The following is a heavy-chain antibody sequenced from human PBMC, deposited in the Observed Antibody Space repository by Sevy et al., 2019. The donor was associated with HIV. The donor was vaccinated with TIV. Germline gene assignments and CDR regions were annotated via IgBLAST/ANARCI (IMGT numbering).Heavy chain of an antibody. CDR1: GVSISSSSYD. V-gene: IGHV4-39*01. J-gene: IGHJ4*02. Sequence: SETLSLTCTVSGVSISSSSYDWGWIRQPPGKGLESIASFFFTGSTYYNPSLKSRVTISVDTSNNQFSLKLNSVTAADTALYYCARQGGLVDRAFDYWGQGTLVTVSS. CDR3: ARQGGLVDRAFDY. CDR2: FFFTGST. D-gene: IGHD3-10*01.